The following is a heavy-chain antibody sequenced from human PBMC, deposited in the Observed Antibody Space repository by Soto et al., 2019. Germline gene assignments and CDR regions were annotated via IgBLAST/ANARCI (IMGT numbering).Heavy chain of an antibody. CDR3: ARRDGDYLFDY. D-gene: IGHD4-17*01. CDR1: GGSISSGSYY. J-gene: IGHJ4*02. CDR2: IFYSGST. V-gene: IGHV4-39*02. Sequence: SETLSLTCTVSGGSISSGSYYSVWIRQPPGKGLEWIGSIFYSGSTFYNPSLKSRVTISIDTSKNHFSLKLTSVTAADTAVYYCARRDGDYLFDYWGQGTLVTVSS.